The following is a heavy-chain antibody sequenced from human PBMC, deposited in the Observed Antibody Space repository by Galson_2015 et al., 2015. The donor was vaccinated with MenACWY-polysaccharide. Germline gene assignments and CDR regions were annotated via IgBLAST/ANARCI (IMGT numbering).Heavy chain of an antibody. CDR2: IIPIFGTA. CDR1: GGTFSSYA. CDR3: TTLGYQLLYGEAWFDP. D-gene: IGHD2-2*02. V-gene: IGHV1-69*13. Sequence: SVKVSCKASGGTFSSYAISWVRQAPGQGLEWMGGIIPIFGTANYAQKFQGRVTITADESTSTAYMELSSLRSEDTAVYYCTTLGYQLLYGEAWFDPWGQGTLVTVSS. J-gene: IGHJ5*02.